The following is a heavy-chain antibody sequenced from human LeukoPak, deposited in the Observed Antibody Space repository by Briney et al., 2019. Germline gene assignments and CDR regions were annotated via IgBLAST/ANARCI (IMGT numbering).Heavy chain of an antibody. V-gene: IGHV4-59*01. Sequence: SETLSLTCTVSGGSISSYYWSWIRQPPGKGLEWIRYIYYSGSTNYNPSLKSRVTISVDTSKNQFSLKLSSVTAADTAVYYCATVRSNWGWSGVYWGQGTLVTVSS. CDR1: GGSISSYY. J-gene: IGHJ4*02. CDR3: ATVRSNWGWSGVY. D-gene: IGHD7-27*01. CDR2: IYYSGST.